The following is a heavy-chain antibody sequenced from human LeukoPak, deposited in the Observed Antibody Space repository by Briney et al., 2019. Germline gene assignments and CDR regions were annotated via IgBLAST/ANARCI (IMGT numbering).Heavy chain of an antibody. CDR1: GYTFTSYD. Sequence: ASVKVSCKASGYTFTSYDINWVRQATVQGLEEIASSNPNSGNTGYAQKFQGRDTMTRNTSKSPAYMELRSLRSEDTAVYYCATLKPYYYYGMHVWGQGPTVTVSS. CDR2: SNPNSGNT. V-gene: IGHV1-8*01. J-gene: IGHJ6*01. CDR3: ATLKPYYYYGMHV.